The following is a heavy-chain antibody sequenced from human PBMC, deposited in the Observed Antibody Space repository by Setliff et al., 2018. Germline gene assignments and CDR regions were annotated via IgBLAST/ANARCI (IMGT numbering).Heavy chain of an antibody. V-gene: IGHV1-58*01. CDR3: ARALYPSSFIGHNWFDP. J-gene: IGHJ5*02. CDR2: IVVGSGNT. CDR1: GFTFTSSA. Sequence: SVKVSCKASGFTFTSSAVQWVRQARGQRLEWIGWIVVGSGNTNYAQKFQERVTITRDMSTSTAYMELSSLRSEDTAMYYCARALYPSSFIGHNWFDPWGQGTLVTAPQ. D-gene: IGHD2-2*01.